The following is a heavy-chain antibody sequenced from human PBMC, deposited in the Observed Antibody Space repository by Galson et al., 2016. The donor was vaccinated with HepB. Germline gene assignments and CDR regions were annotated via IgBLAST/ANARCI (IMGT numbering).Heavy chain of an antibody. Sequence: SLILSCAAFCFTFSGCSMSWVRLAQGQGLERVSSVGSGRSYDTYDDPAKGRLAVFRNNAWNSLSLQMLSLRAEDTAIYYCARDVRVWGNCRFDYWGRGTLVTVS. J-gene: IGHJ4*02. CDR1: CFTFSGCS. V-gene: IGHV3-21*01. CDR3: ARDVRVWGNCRFDY. CDR2: VGSGRSYD. D-gene: IGHD3-16*02.